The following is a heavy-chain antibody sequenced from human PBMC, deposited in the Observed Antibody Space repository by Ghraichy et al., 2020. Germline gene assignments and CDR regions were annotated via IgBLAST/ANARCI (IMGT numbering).Heavy chain of an antibody. Sequence: SQTLSLTCAISGDSVSNNSATWNWIRQSPSRGLEWLGRTYYRSKWYDDYGVSVKSRIIINPDTSKNQFSLQLNSVTPEDTAVYYCARAYSYESEYYFDYWGQGTLITVSS. CDR1: GDSVSNNSAT. CDR3: ARAYSYESEYYFDY. J-gene: IGHJ4*02. D-gene: IGHD5-18*01. CDR2: TYYRSKWYD. V-gene: IGHV6-1*01.